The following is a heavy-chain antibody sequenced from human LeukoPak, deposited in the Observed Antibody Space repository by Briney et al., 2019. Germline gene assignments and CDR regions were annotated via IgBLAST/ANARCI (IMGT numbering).Heavy chain of an antibody. CDR1: GYTFTSYD. Sequence: GASVKVSCKASGYTFTSYDINWVRQATGQGLEWMGWMNPNSGNTDYAQKFQGRVTMTRDTSISTAYMELSSLRSEDTAVYYCARRSAGSGAREYYYYMDVWGKGTTVSVSS. CDR2: MNPNSGNT. CDR3: ARRSAGSGAREYYYYMDV. D-gene: IGHD2-15*01. J-gene: IGHJ6*03. V-gene: IGHV1-8*01.